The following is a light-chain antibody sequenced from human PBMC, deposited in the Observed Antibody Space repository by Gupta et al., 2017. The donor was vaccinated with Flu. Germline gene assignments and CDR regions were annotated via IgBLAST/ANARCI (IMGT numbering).Light chain of an antibody. CDR2: EVT. CDR3: SSHAGRVTGL. J-gene: IGLJ1*01. CDR1: SSAVGSSNR. V-gene: IGLV2-11*01. Sequence: QSAPTQPRSVSGSPGQSVPISCTGTSSAVGSSNRVSWYQPPPGKAPKLIRYEVTGRPAGVPVRVAGSESGNTVSISISGLQADDDAYDDCSSHAGRVTGLLGTGTTV.